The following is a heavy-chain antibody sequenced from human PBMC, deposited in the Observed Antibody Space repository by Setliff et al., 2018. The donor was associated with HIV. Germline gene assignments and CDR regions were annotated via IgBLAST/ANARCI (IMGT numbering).Heavy chain of an antibody. Sequence: PSETLSLTCTVSGASFTTHYWSWIRQPAGKRLGWIGRINNNGSTNYNPSLKSRVIMSLDTSKNEFSLRLSSMSAADTAVYYCARESGSAYYYYYMDVWGKGTTVTVSS. D-gene: IGHD1-26*01. CDR3: ARESGSAYYYYYMDV. CDR2: INNNGST. CDR1: GASFTTHY. V-gene: IGHV4-4*07. J-gene: IGHJ6*03.